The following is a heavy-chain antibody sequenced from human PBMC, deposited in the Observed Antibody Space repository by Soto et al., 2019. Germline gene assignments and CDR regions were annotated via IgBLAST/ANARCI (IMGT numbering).Heavy chain of an antibody. CDR2: IYTSGST. V-gene: IGHV4-4*07. CDR1: GGSISSYY. J-gene: IGHJ6*02. D-gene: IGHD2-2*01. Sequence: SETLSLTCTVSGGSISSYYWSWIRQPAGKGLEWIGRIYTSGSTNSHPSLNSRVTMSVDTSKNQFSLKLSSVTAADTAVYYCARDVYRSTTSGYYYGLDVCGQGTTVIFSS. CDR3: ARDVYRSTTSGYYYGLDV.